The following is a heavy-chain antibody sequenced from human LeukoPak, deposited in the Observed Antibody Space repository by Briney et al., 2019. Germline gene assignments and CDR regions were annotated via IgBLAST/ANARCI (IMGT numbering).Heavy chain of an antibody. J-gene: IGHJ4*02. D-gene: IGHD2-15*01. V-gene: IGHV3-23*01. CDR2: ISGSGGST. CDR3: AKDGYCSGGSCYKGDY. Sequence: GGSLRLSCAASGFTFSSYAMSWVRQAPGKGLEWVSAISGSGGSTYYADSVKGRFTISRDNSKNTLYLQMNSLRAEDTAVYYCAKDGYCSGGSCYKGDYWGQRTLVTVSS. CDR1: GFTFSSYA.